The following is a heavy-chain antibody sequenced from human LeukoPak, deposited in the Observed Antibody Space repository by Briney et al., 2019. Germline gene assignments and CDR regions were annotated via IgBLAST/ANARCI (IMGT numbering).Heavy chain of an antibody. V-gene: IGHV1-2*02. Sequence: GASVKVSCKASGYTFNYYYTHWVRQAPGQGLEWMGWINPNSGGTNYAQRFQGRVTMTRDTSITTAYMELTRLRSDDTAVYYCVGRNPDCTNALCPFDYWGQGTLVTVSS. CDR2: INPNSGGT. J-gene: IGHJ4*01. D-gene: IGHD2-8*01. CDR1: GYTFNYYY. CDR3: VGRNPDCTNALCPFDY.